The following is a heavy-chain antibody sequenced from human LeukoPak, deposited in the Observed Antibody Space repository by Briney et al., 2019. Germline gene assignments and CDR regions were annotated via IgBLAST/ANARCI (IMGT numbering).Heavy chain of an antibody. D-gene: IGHD2-15*01. CDR1: GFTFSAYS. CDR3: ARGFQSGGSPV. Sequence: GESLRLSCAPSGFTFSAYSLSWVRQAPGEGLEWVAKIKKDGSEKDYVDSVKGRFTISRDNDKGSLYLQLNSLRVEDTAIYYCARGFQSGGSPVWGQGTLVTVSS. J-gene: IGHJ4*02. V-gene: IGHV3-7*01. CDR2: IKKDGSEK.